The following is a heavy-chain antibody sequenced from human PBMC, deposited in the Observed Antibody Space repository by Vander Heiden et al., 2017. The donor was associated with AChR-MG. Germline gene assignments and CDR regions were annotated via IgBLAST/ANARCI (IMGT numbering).Heavy chain of an antibody. J-gene: IGHJ3*02. CDR2: ISGSGHDT. D-gene: IGHD3-10*01. V-gene: IGHV3-23*01. CDR1: GFTFSNYA. CDR3: AREGRGNHLVAFDI. Sequence: EVQLLESGGGLVQPGGSLRLSCAASGFTFSNYAMSWVRQAPGKGLEWVSGISGSGHDTYYADAVMGRFTITRDNPTNTLYLQMNSLRAEDTAVYYWAREGRGNHLVAFDIWGQGTMVTVST.